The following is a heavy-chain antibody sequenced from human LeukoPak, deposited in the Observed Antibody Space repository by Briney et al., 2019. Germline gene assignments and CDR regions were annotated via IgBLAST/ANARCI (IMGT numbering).Heavy chain of an antibody. Sequence: PGGSLRLSCAASGFTFSSYSMNWVRQAPGKGLEWVSYISSSSSTIYYADSVKGRFTISRDNAKNSLYLQMNSLRAEDTAVYYCARDGLGAAAGIGSNYWGQGTLVTVSS. CDR2: ISSSSSTI. V-gene: IGHV3-48*01. J-gene: IGHJ4*02. D-gene: IGHD6-13*01. CDR3: ARDGLGAAAGIGSNY. CDR1: GFTFSSYS.